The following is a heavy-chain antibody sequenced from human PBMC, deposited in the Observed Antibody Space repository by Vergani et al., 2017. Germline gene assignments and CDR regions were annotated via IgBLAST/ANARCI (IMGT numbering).Heavy chain of an antibody. CDR1: GFTFSSYG. D-gene: IGHD2-15*01. V-gene: IGHV3-30*18. CDR3: AKEEDIVVVVAATPGHYFDY. J-gene: IGHJ4*02. CDR2: ISYDGSNK. Sequence: QVQLVESGGGVVQPGRSLRLSCAASGFTFSSYGMHWVRQAPGKGLEWVAVISYDGSNKYYADSVKGRFTISRDNSKNTLYLQMNSLRAEDTAVYYCAKEEDIVVVVAATPGHYFDYWGQGTLVTVSS.